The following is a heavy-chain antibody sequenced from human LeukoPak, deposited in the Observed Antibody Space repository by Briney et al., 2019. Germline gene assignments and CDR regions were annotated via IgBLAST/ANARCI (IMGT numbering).Heavy chain of an antibody. CDR3: ARDCSSTSCYFRACDY. J-gene: IGHJ4*02. V-gene: IGHV1-18*01. CDR2: ISAYNGNT. Sequence: ASVKVSCKASGYTFTSYGISWVRQAPGQGLEWMGWISAYNGNTNYAQKLQGRVTMTTDTPTSTAYMELRSLRSDDTAVYYCARDCSSTSCYFRACDYWGQGTLVTVSS. CDR1: GYTFTSYG. D-gene: IGHD2-2*01.